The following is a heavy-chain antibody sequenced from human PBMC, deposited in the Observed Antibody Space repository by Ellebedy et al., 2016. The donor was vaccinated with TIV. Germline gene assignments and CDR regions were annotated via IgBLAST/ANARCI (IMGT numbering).Heavy chain of an antibody. J-gene: IGHJ4*02. V-gene: IGHV3-15*01. Sequence: GESLKISCSASGFDFFNAWMNWVRQAPGKGLEWVGRIRNKTDGGLTDYAAPVKGRFSIARDESKNILYLKMNSLRTEDTAEYYCTTDTMIVGLWGQGTLVTVSS. CDR2: IRNKTDGGLT. D-gene: IGHD3-22*01. CDR1: GFDFFNAW. CDR3: TTDTMIVGL.